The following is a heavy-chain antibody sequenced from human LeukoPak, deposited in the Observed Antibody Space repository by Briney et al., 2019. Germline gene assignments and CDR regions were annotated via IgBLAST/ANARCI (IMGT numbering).Heavy chain of an antibody. CDR3: ANSILSYDFWSGYFDY. CDR1: GFTFSSYA. D-gene: IGHD3-3*01. CDR2: ISGSGGST. V-gene: IGHV3-23*01. Sequence: PGGSLRLSCAASGFTFSSYAMSWVRQAPGKGLEWVSAISGSGGSTYYADSVKGRFTISRDNSKNTLYLQMNSLRAEDTAVYYCANSILSYDFWSGYFDYWGQGTLVTVSS. J-gene: IGHJ4*02.